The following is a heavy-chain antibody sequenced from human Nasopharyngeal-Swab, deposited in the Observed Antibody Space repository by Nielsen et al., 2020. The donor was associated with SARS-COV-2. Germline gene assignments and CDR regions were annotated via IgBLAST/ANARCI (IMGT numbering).Heavy chain of an antibody. V-gene: IGHV3-9*01. J-gene: IGHJ4*02. D-gene: IGHD4-11*01. CDR2: ITWNSGV. Sequence: SLKISCVASGFTYDDYAMHWVRQAPGKGLEWVSGITWNSGVAYTDSVKGRFTISRDNARNSPYLQMNSLRTEDTAFYYCTKGRADYSNPSFDNWGQGTLVTVPS. CDR1: GFTYDDYA. CDR3: TKGRADYSNPSFDN.